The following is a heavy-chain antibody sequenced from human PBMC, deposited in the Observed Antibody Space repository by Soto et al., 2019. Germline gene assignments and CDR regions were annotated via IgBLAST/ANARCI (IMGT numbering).Heavy chain of an antibody. V-gene: IGHV3-7*01. Sequence: GGSLRLSCAASGFSFRDYWVTWVRQAPGKGLDWVANIKQDGSEKYYLDSLKGRFTISRDNAKNSVYLLMNSLRAEDTAVYYCARGNVVRRAGPHHVLMAFPTRRSSDL. CDR1: GFSFRDYW. CDR3: ARGNVVRRAGPHHVLMAFPTRRSSDL. D-gene: IGHD2-8*01. J-gene: IGHJ2*01. CDR2: IKQDGSEK.